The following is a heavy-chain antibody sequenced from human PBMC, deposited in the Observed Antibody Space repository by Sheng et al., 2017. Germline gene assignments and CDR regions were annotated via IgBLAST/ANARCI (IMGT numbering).Heavy chain of an antibody. CDR3: ARAGYSGYDFPDY. Sequence: QLQLQESGPGLVKPSETLSLTCTVSGGSISSSSYYWGWIRQPPGKGLEWIGSIYYSGSTYYNPSLKSRVTISVDTSKNQFSLKLSSVTAADTAVYYCARAGYSGYDFPDYWGQGTLVTVSS. D-gene: IGHD5-12*01. CDR1: GGSISSSSYY. J-gene: IGHJ4*02. V-gene: IGHV4-39*07. CDR2: IYYSGST.